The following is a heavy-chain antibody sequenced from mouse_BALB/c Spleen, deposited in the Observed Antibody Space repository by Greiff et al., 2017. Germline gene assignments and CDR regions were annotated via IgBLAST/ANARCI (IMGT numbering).Heavy chain of an antibody. J-gene: IGHJ1*01. CDR2: IDPANGNT. Sequence: EVQLQQSGAELVKPGASVKLSCTASGFNIKDTYMHWVKQRPEHGLEWIGRIDPANGNTKYDPKFQGKATITADTSSNTAYLQLSSLTSEDTAVYYCAREEGDGYYVRYFDVWGAGTTVTVSS. V-gene: IGHV14-3*02. D-gene: IGHD2-3*01. CDR1: GFNIKDTY. CDR3: AREEGDGYYVRYFDV.